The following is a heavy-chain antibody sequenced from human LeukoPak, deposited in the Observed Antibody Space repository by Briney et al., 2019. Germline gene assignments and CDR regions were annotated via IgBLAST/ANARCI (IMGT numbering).Heavy chain of an antibody. V-gene: IGHV4-59*01. CDR3: ARHGYSSGSLAWFDP. D-gene: IGHD6-19*01. CDR2: IYYSGST. CDR1: GGSISSYY. J-gene: IGHJ5*02. Sequence: SETLSLTCTVAGGSISSYYWSWIRQPPGKGLEWIGYIYYSGSTNYNPSLKSRVTTSVDTSKNQFSLKLSSVTAADTAVYYCARHGYSSGSLAWFDPWGQGTQVTVSS.